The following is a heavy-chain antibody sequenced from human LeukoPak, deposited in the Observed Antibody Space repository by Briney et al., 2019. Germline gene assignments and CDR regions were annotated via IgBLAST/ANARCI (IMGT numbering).Heavy chain of an antibody. CDR2: ISAYNGNT. D-gene: IGHD3-9*01. Sequence: ASVKVSCKASGYTFTSYGISWVRQAPGQGLEWMGWISAYNGNTNYAQKLQGRVTMTTDTSTSTAYMELRSLRSDDTAVYYCARGIDWLPFTTTRYYYYMDVWGKGTTVTISS. J-gene: IGHJ6*03. V-gene: IGHV1-18*01. CDR3: ARGIDWLPFTTTRYYYYMDV. CDR1: GYTFTSYG.